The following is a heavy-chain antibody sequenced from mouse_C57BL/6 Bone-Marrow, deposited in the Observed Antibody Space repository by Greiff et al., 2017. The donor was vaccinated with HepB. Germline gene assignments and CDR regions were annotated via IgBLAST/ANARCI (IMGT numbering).Heavy chain of an antibody. CDR1: GYAFTNYL. Sequence: QVQLQQSGAELVRPGTSVKVSCKASGYAFTNYLIEWVKQRPGQGLEWIGVINPGSGGTNYNEKFKGKATLTADKSSSTAYMQLSSLTSEDSAVYCWARLDEGYAMDYWGQGTSVTVSS. CDR2: INPGSGGT. V-gene: IGHV1-54*01. J-gene: IGHJ4*01. CDR3: ARLDEGYAMDY.